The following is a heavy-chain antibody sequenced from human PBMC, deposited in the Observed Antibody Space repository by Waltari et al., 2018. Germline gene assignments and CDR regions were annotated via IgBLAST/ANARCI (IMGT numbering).Heavy chain of an antibody. J-gene: IGHJ4*02. Sequence: EVQLVESGGGLVKPGWSLRRPCAASGFTFSRHSMNWVRQAPGKGREWVSSISSSSSYIYYADSVKGRFTISRDNAKNSLYLQMNSLRAEDTAVYYCARGELLFWGQGTLVTVSS. V-gene: IGHV3-21*01. CDR1: GFTFSRHS. CDR2: ISSSSSYI. D-gene: IGHD1-26*01. CDR3: ARGELLF.